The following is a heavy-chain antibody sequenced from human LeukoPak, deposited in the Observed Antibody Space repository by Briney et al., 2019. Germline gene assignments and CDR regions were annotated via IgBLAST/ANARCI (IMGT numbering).Heavy chain of an antibody. CDR3: AKAGLERRYAFDI. CDR2: ISGSGGDT. Sequence: PGGSLRLSFAASGFNFSTYAMSWVRQAPGKGLDWVSVISGSGGDTYFADSVKGRFTISRDNSKNTLYLQMNSLRAEDTAVYYCAKAGLERRYAFDIWGQGTMVTVSS. D-gene: IGHD1-1*01. V-gene: IGHV3-23*01. J-gene: IGHJ3*02. CDR1: GFNFSTYA.